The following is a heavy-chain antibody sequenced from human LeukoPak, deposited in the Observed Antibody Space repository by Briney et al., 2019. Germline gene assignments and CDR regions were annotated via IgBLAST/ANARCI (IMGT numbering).Heavy chain of an antibody. J-gene: IGHJ4*02. CDR2: IGGGGPTT. Sequence: PGGSLRLSCAAPGFTFSTYAMNWVRQAPAKGLGWVSTIGGGGPTTDYADSVKDRFTISRDNSKNTLYLQMNSLRAEDTAVYFCARGFLGGTDQYFDSWGQGTLVTVSS. V-gene: IGHV3-23*01. CDR1: GFTFSTYA. CDR3: ARGFLGGTDQYFDS. D-gene: IGHD6-19*01.